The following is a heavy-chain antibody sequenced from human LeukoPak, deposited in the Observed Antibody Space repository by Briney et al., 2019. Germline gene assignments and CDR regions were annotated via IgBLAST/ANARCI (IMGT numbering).Heavy chain of an antibody. CDR3: ARENIGYPDACDI. CDR1: GFXVSSNY. J-gene: IGHJ3*02. CDR2: FYSGGST. Sequence: GGSLRLSCAASGFXVSSNYISWVRQAPGKGLEWVSDFYSGGSTYYANSVKSRFTISKDNSKNTLYLQMNSLRAEDTAVYYCARENIGYPDACDIWGQGTMVTVSS. D-gene: IGHD5-18*01. V-gene: IGHV3-66*01.